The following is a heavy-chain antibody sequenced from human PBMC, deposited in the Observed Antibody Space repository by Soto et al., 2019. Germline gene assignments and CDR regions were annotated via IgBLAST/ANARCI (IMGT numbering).Heavy chain of an antibody. CDR3: ARLRDYDFWSGYYLCGMDV. CDR2: IYPGDSDT. Sequence: PGESLKISCKGSGYSFTSYWIGWVRQMPGKGLEWVGIIYPGDSDTRYSPSLQGQDTISADKSISTAYLQWSSLKASDTAMYYCARLRDYDFWSGYYLCGMDVWGQGTTVTVSS. CDR1: GYSFTSYW. D-gene: IGHD3-3*01. V-gene: IGHV5-51*01. J-gene: IGHJ6*02.